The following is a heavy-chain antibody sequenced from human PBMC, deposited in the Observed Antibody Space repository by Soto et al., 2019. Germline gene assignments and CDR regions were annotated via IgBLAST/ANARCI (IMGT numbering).Heavy chain of an antibody. CDR1: GFTFSSYE. V-gene: IGHV3-48*03. D-gene: IGHD3-10*01. CDR3: ARVGITMVRGVIPLDY. CDR2: ISSSGSTI. Sequence: VGSLRLSCAASGFTFSSYEMNWVRQAPGKGLEWVSYISSSGSTIYYADSVKGRFTISRDNAKNSLYLQMNSLRAEDTAVYYCARVGITMVRGVIPLDYWGQGTLVTVSS. J-gene: IGHJ4*02.